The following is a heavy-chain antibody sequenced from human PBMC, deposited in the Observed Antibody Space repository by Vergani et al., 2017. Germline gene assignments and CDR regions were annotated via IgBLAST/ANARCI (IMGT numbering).Heavy chain of an antibody. J-gene: IGHJ3*02. V-gene: IGHV3-74*01. CDR2: INSDGSST. CDR3: ARDRCYYDSSGYYLDAFDM. Sequence: EVQLVESGGGLVQPGGSLRLSCAVSGFTFSSYWMHWVRQAPGKGLVWVSRINSDGSSTRYADSVKGRFTISRDNAKNTLYLQMNSLRAEDTAVYYCARDRCYYDSSGYYLDAFDMWGQGTMVTVSS. CDR1: GFTFSSYW. D-gene: IGHD3-22*01.